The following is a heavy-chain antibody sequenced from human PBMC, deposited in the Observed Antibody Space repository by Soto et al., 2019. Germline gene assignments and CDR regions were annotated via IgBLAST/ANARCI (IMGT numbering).Heavy chain of an antibody. CDR2: ISYDGSNK. CDR3: ASYDY. Sequence: QVQLVESGGGVVQPGRSLRLSCAASGFTFSSYAMHWVRQAPGKGLEWVAVISYDGSNKYYADSVKGRFTISRDNSKNTLYLQMNSLRAEDTAVYYCASYDYWSQGTLVTVSS. CDR1: GFTFSSYA. V-gene: IGHV3-30-3*01. J-gene: IGHJ4*02.